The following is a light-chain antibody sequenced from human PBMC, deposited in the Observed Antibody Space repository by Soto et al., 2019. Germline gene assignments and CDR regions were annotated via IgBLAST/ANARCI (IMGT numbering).Light chain of an antibody. Sequence: DIQMTQSPSSLSASVGDRVTITCRASQNIRNYLHWYQQKPGKAPNLLIYGASSLQTGVPSRFSGSGSETDFPLTINKLQPEDFAAYYCQQSDPAVFTFGPGTNVDIK. CDR3: QQSDPAVFT. CDR1: QNIRNY. J-gene: IGKJ3*01. V-gene: IGKV1-39*01. CDR2: GAS.